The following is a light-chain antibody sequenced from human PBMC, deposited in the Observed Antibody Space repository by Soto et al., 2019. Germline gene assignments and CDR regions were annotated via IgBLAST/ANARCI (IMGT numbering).Light chain of an antibody. CDR2: KAS. CDR1: QSINGW. V-gene: IGKV1-5*03. J-gene: IGKJ1*01. CDR3: QQYNSYPWT. Sequence: DIQLTQSPSTLSASVGDRVTITCRASQSINGWLAWYQQRPGQAPNLLIYKASTLESGVPSRFSGSGSGTEFTLTVSSLQPEDFATYYCQQYNSYPWTFGQGTKVDIK.